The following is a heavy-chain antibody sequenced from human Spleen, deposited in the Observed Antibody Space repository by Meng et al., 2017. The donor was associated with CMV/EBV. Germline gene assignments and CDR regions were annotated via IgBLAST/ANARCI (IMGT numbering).Heavy chain of an antibody. CDR3: AGDIVVVPAVPLGY. J-gene: IGHJ4*02. CDR2: IYTSGST. Sequence: QVRLQESGPGLVKPSETLSITCTVSGGSISSSYWSWIRQPAGKGLEWIGRIYTSGSTNYNPSLKSRVTMSVDTSKNQFSLKLSSVTAADTAVYYCAGDIVVVPAVPLGYWGQGTLVTVSS. D-gene: IGHD2-2*01. V-gene: IGHV4-4*07. CDR1: GGSISSSY.